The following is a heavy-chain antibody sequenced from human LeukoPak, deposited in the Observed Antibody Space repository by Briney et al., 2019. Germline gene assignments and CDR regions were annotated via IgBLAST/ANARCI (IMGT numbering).Heavy chain of an antibody. V-gene: IGHV1-69*05. Sequence: ASVKVSCKASGGTFSRSGISWVRQAPGQGLEWMGGIIPIFGTVNYAQKFQGRVTITTDESTSTAYMELSSLRSEDTAVYYCARGRYFDWPWGNYFDYWGQGTLVTVSS. CDR1: GGTFSRSG. D-gene: IGHD3-9*01. J-gene: IGHJ4*02. CDR3: ARGRYFDWPWGNYFDY. CDR2: IIPIFGTV.